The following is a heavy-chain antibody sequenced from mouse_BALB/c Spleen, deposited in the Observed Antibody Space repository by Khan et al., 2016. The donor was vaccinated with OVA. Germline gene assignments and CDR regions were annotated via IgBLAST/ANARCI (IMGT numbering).Heavy chain of an antibody. CDR3: AKNKRKGAADFDC. V-gene: IGHV1S81*02. Sequence: QVQLQQPGAELVKSRASVKMSCKASGYTFTSYRMHWVKQRLGPGLEWFAETNPTNGRTYYNEKFKSKATLTVDTSSSTAYMLLSGPTFEDSAVFYCAKNKRKGAADFDCWGQGTTLTVTA. J-gene: IGHJ2*01. CDR2: TNPTNGRT. CDR1: GYTFTSYR.